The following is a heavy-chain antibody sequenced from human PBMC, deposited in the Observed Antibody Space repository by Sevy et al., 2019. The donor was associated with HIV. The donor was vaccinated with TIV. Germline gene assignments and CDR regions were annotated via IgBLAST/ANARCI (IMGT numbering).Heavy chain of an antibody. Sequence: ASVKVSCKASGYTFTNYGISWVRQAPGQGLEWMGWISTHNGDTNYAQKLQGRVTMTTDTSTSTAYMELRSLRSDDTAGYYCARRIYYDSSAYYWWFDPWRQGTLVTVSS. CDR1: GYTFTNYG. J-gene: IGHJ5*02. CDR2: ISTHNGDT. D-gene: IGHD3-22*01. V-gene: IGHV1-18*01. CDR3: ARRIYYDSSAYYWWFDP.